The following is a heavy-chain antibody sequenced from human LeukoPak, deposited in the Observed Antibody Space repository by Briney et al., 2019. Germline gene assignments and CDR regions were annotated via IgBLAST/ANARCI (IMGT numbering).Heavy chain of an antibody. CDR3: ARGRRRFDY. CDR1: GGSLNSTGYS. CDR2: LSYSGST. J-gene: IGHJ4*02. Sequence: PSETLSLTCTVSGGSLNSTGYSWGWVRQSPGKGLEWIGSLSYSGSTYSNLSLKSRVTISLDASRNQFSLKLSSVTAADTAVYYCARGRRRFDYWGQGTLVTVSS. V-gene: IGHV4-39*07.